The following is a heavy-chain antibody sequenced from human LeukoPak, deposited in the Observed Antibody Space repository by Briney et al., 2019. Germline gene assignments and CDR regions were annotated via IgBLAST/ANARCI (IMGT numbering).Heavy chain of an antibody. Sequence: GGSLRLSCAASGFTFSDYYMSWIRQAPGKGLEWVSYISSSGSTIYYADSVKGRFTISRDNAKNSLYLQMNSLRAEDTAVYYCARRQKLGYCIGCSCYGGYYFDYWGQGTLVTVSS. J-gene: IGHJ4*02. CDR1: GFTFSDYY. CDR3: ARRQKLGYCIGCSCYGGYYFDY. V-gene: IGHV3-11*01. CDR2: ISSSGSTI. D-gene: IGHD2-15*01.